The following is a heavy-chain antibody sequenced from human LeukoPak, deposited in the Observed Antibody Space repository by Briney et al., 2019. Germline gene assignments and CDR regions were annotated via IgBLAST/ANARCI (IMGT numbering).Heavy chain of an antibody. Sequence: SGGSLRLSCAASSFTLRSYGTHGVRQAPGKGLEWVAFIRYDGSSKYFADSVKGRFTISRDNSKNTLYLQMNSLRAEDTAVYYCAKEVGTVTHIRGYYYFDYWGQGTLVTVSS. V-gene: IGHV3-30*02. J-gene: IGHJ4*02. CDR3: AKEVGTVTHIRGYYYFDY. CDR1: SFTLRSYG. D-gene: IGHD4-17*01. CDR2: IRYDGSSK.